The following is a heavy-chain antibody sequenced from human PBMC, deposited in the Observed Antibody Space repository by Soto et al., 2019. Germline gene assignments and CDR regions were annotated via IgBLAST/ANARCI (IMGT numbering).Heavy chain of an antibody. CDR1: GFTFSGSA. CDR2: IRSKANSYAT. V-gene: IGHV3-73*01. Sequence: GGSLRLSCAASGFTFSGSAMHWVRQASGKGLEWVGRIRSKANSYATAYAASVKGRFTISRDDSKNTAYLQMNSLKTEDTAVYYCTRQYDFWSGSPKSYYYGMDVWGQGTTVTVSS. CDR3: TRQYDFWSGSPKSYYYGMDV. D-gene: IGHD3-3*01. J-gene: IGHJ6*02.